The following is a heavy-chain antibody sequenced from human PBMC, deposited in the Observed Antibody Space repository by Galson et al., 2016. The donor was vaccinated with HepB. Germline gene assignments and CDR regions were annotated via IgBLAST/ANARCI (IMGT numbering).Heavy chain of an antibody. V-gene: IGHV1-18*01. Sequence: SVKVSCKASGYTFTDYGISWVRQAPGQGLEWMGRISVNNGNTNYAQKFQGRVFMTTDTATSTAYLEVRGLRSDDTAVYYCARAYDNYGDEYFYGLDVWGQGTTVTVSS. CDR3: ARAYDNYGDEYFYGLDV. CDR1: GYTFTDYG. D-gene: IGHD4-17*01. J-gene: IGHJ6*02. CDR2: ISVNNGNT.